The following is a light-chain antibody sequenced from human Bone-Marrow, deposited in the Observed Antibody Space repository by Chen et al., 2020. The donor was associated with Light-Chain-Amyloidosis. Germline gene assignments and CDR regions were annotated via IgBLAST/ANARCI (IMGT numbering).Light chain of an antibody. J-gene: IGLJ3*02. CDR1: NIGATS. V-gene: IGLV3-21*02. Sequence: SYVLTQPSSVSVAPGQTATIACAGNNIGATSVHWYQQTPGQAPLLVVYDDSHRPSGSPERLSGSNSGNTATLTISRVEAGDEADYYCQVWDRSSDRPVFGGGTKLTVL. CDR3: QVWDRSSDRPV. CDR2: DDS.